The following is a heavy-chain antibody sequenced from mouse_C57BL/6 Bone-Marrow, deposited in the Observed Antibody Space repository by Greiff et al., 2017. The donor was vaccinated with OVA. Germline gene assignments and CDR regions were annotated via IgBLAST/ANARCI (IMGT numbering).Heavy chain of an antibody. CDR2: IDPSDGYT. CDR3: AGWEFAY. D-gene: IGHD4-1*01. CDR1: GYTFTSYW. J-gene: IGHJ3*01. Sequence: VKLQQPGAELVKPGDSVKLSCKASGYTFTSYWIQWVKQRPGQGLEWIGEIDPSDGYTNYNQKFKGKATVTVDTSSSTANMQLSSLTSEDSAVYYCAGWEFAYWGQGTLVTVSA. V-gene: IGHV1-50*01.